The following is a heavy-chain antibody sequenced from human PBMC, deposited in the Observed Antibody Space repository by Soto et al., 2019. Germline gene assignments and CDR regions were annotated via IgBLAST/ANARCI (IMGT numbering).Heavy chain of an antibody. D-gene: IGHD3-3*01. V-gene: IGHV3-23*01. CDR1: GFTFSSYA. J-gene: IGHJ6*03. CDR3: AKIPRKEWLSFGGYYYYYMDV. CDR2: ISGSGGST. Sequence: PGGSLRLSCAASGFTFSSYAMSWVRQAPGKGLEWVSAISGSGGSTYYADPVKGRFTISRDNSKNTLYLQMNSLRAEDTAVYYCAKIPRKEWLSFGGYYYYYMDVWGKGTTVTVSS.